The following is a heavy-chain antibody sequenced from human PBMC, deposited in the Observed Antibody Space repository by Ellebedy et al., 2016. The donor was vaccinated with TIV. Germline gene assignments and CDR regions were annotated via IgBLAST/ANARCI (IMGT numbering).Heavy chain of an antibody. CDR1: GGSISSNSYY. Sequence: SETLSLTCTVSGGSISSNSYYWGCIRQPPGKGLEWIGTIHYSGTTYYNPSLKSRVSMSLDTSKNQFSLQLTSVTAADTAVYYWASQPVVVVPPDFDYWGQGALGTVSS. D-gene: IGHD2-2*01. CDR3: ASQPVVVVPPDFDY. J-gene: IGHJ4*02. V-gene: IGHV4-39*07. CDR2: IHYSGTT.